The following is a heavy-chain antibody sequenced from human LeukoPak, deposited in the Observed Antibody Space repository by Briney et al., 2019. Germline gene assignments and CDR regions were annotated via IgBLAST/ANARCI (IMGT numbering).Heavy chain of an antibody. CDR2: INSDGRST. V-gene: IGHV3-74*01. J-gene: IGHJ4*02. CDR3: ARNSNGMSN. CDR1: GFTFTNYG. Sequence: PVGSLRLSCVASGFTFTNYGMMWVRQAPGKGLVWVSYINSDGRSTTYADSVKGRFTISRDNAKNTLYLQMSSLRAEDTAMYYCARNSNGMSNWGQGTLVIVSS. D-gene: IGHD2-8*01.